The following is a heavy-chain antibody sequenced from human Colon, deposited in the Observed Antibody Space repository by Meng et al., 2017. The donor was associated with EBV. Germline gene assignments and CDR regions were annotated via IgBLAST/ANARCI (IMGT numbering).Heavy chain of an antibody. CDR2: TYNGWNT. Sequence: QVELQEAGPGRVNPSETLSLTCTVSGASGDSGSSHWSWVPQPPGKGLEAIGYTYNGWNTEYNPPLRGRVSMSVDTSKNQFSLTRSSLTAADTAFYYCNAYTGGGGGLGSWGQGTLVTVSS. CDR1: GASGDSGSSH. J-gene: IGHJ5*02. D-gene: IGHD3-16*01. CDR3: NAYTGGGGGLGS. V-gene: IGHV4-30-4*03.